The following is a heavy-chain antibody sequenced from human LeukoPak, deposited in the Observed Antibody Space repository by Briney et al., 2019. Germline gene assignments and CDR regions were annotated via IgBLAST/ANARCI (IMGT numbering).Heavy chain of an antibody. D-gene: IGHD6-19*01. CDR1: GYTFTGYY. Sequence: ASVNVSCKASGYTFTGYYMHWVRQAPAQGLEWMGWINPNSGGTNYAQKFQGRVTMTRDPSINTAHLELSRLRSDDTDVYYCARELYSSSDYWGQGTLVTVS. CDR2: INPNSGGT. V-gene: IGHV1-2*02. CDR3: ARELYSSSDY. J-gene: IGHJ4*02.